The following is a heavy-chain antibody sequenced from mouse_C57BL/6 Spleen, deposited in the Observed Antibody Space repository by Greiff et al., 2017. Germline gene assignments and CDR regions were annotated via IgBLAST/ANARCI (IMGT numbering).Heavy chain of an antibody. CDR1: GYSITSGYY. Sequence: EVQLQQSGPGLVKPSQSLSLTCSVTGYSITSGYYWNWIRQFPGNKLEWMGYISYDGSNNYNPSLKNRISITRDTSKNQFFLKLNSVTTEDTATYYCARHGVYAMDYWGQGTSVTVSS. J-gene: IGHJ4*01. CDR3: ARHGVYAMDY. V-gene: IGHV3-6*01. D-gene: IGHD1-1*02. CDR2: ISYDGSN.